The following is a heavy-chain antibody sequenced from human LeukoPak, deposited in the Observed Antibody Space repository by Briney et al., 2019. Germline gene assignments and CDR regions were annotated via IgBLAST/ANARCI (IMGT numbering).Heavy chain of an antibody. J-gene: IGHJ5*02. Sequence: GGSLRLSCAASGLTFSSYWMHWVRQAPGKGLVWVSRINSDGSSTSYADSVKGRFTISRGNAKNTLYLQMNSLRAEDTAVYYCARGANYYGSGDRGNWFDRWGQGSLVTVSS. V-gene: IGHV3-74*01. D-gene: IGHD3-10*01. CDR1: GLTFSSYW. CDR3: ARGANYYGSGDRGNWFDR. CDR2: INSDGSST.